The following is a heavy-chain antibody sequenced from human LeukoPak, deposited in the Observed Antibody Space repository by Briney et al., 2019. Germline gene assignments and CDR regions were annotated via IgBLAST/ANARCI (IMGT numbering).Heavy chain of an antibody. D-gene: IGHD2-2*01. CDR1: GFTFSSYA. CDR2: ISGSGGST. V-gene: IGHV3-23*01. CDR3: AKDSVPAAMHTYSFDY. Sequence: PGGSLRLSCAASGFTFSSYAMSWVRQAPGKGLEWVSAISGSGGSTYYADSVKGRFTISRDNSKNTPYLQMNSLRAEDTAVYYCAKDSVPAAMHTYSFDYWGQGTLVTVSS. J-gene: IGHJ4*02.